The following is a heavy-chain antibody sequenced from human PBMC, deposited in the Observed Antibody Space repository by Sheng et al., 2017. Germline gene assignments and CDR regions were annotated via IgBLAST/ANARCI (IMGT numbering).Heavy chain of an antibody. J-gene: IGHJ6*03. CDR3: AKDGSSWYRYYYYMDV. V-gene: IGHV3-23*04. D-gene: IGHD6-13*01. CDR2: ISGSGGST. CDR1: GFTFSSYG. Sequence: EVQLVESGGGLVQPGGTLRLSCAASGFTFSSYGMSWVRQAPGKGLEWVSAISGSGGSTYYADSVKGRFTISRDNSKNTLYLQMNSLRAEDTAVYYCAKDGSSWYRYYYYMDVVGQRDHGHRLL.